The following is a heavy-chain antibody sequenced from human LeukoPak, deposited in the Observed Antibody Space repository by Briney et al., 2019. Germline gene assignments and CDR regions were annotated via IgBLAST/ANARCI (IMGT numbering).Heavy chain of an antibody. Sequence: SETLSLTCTVSGDSLVSGHYWGWIRQPPGQGLEWVGSVYHSGSIYYNPSLKSRVIMSVDTSKNQFSLKLSSLTAADTAVYYCATRKLGNDYWGQGTLVTVSS. J-gene: IGHJ4*02. CDR2: VYHSGSI. V-gene: IGHV4-38-2*02. D-gene: IGHD7-27*01. CDR1: GDSLVSGHY. CDR3: ATRKLGNDY.